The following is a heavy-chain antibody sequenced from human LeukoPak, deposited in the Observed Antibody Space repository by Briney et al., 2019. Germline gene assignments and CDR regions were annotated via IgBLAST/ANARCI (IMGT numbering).Heavy chain of an antibody. D-gene: IGHD3/OR15-3a*01. Sequence: SETLSLTCTVSGGSLSSYYWSWIRQPPGKGLEWIGYIYYSGSTNYNPSLKSRVTISVDTSKNQFSLKLSSVTAADTAVYYCASGLAPPYYYYGMDVWGQGTTVTVSS. CDR1: GGSLSSYY. V-gene: IGHV4-59*12. J-gene: IGHJ6*02. CDR2: IYYSGST. CDR3: ASGLAPPYYYYGMDV.